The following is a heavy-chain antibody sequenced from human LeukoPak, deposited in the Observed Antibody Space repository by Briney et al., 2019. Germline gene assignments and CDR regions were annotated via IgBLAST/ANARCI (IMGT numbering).Heavy chain of an antibody. J-gene: IGHJ2*01. D-gene: IGHD4-17*01. CDR1: GGSFSGYY. CDR3: TRDPTVTNGGDWYFDL. CDR2: INHSGST. Sequence: SETPSLTCAVYGGSFSGYYWSWIRQPPGKGLEWIGEINHSGSTNYNPSLKSRVTISVDTSKNQFSLKLSSVTAADTAVYYCTRDPTVTNGGDWYFDLWGRGTLVTVSS. V-gene: IGHV4-34*01.